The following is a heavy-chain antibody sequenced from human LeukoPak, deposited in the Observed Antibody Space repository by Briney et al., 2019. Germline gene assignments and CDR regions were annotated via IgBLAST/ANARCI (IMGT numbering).Heavy chain of an antibody. CDR3: ARDRQLNDAFDI. CDR2: INPNSGGT. J-gene: IGHJ3*02. CDR1: GYTFTGYY. Sequence: GASVKVSCKASGYTFTGYYMHWVRQPPGQGLEWMGWINPNSGGTNYAQKFQGRVTMTRDTSISTAYMELSRLRSDDTAVYYCARDRQLNDAFDIWGQGTMVTVSS. V-gene: IGHV1-2*02. D-gene: IGHD6-6*01.